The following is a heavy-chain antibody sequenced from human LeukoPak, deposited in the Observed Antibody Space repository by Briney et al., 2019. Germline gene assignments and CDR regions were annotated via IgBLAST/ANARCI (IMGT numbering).Heavy chain of an antibody. D-gene: IGHD2-15*01. Sequence: ASVKVSCKASGYTFTSYYVHWVRQPPGQGRGWMGIINPMGASTSYAQKFQGRVTMTRDMSTSTVYMELSSLRYEDTAVYYCARDGISYCSSGSCYSSYCGYWGQGTLVTVSS. CDR3: ARDGISYCSSGSCYSSYCGY. V-gene: IGHV1-46*01. CDR2: INPMGAST. CDR1: GYTFTSYY. J-gene: IGHJ4*02.